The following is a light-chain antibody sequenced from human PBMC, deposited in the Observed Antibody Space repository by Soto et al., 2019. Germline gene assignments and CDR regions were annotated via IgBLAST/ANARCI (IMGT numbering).Light chain of an antibody. CDR1: SSDVGGYNY. CDR2: DVS. Sequence: QSALTQPASVSGSPGQSITISCTGTSSDVGGYNYVSWYQQHPGKAPKLMIYDVSNRTSGVSNRFSGSKSGNTASLTISGIQAEDEADYYCSSYTSSSTLVVFGGGTKVTVL. CDR3: SSYTSSSTLVV. J-gene: IGLJ2*01. V-gene: IGLV2-14*01.